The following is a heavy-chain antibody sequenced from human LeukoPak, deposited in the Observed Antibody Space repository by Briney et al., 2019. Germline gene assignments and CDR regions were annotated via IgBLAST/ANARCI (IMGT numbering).Heavy chain of an antibody. CDR1: GFTFSDYY. J-gene: IGHJ6*02. CDR2: ISSSGSTI. Sequence: GGSLRLSCAASGFTFSDYYMSWIRQAPGKGLEWVSYISSSGSTIYYADSVKGRFTISRESAKNSLYLQMNSLRAGDTAVYYCARSLYSYGEYYYYGMDVWGQGTTVTVSS. CDR3: ARSLYSYGEYYYYGMDV. V-gene: IGHV3-11*04. D-gene: IGHD5-18*01.